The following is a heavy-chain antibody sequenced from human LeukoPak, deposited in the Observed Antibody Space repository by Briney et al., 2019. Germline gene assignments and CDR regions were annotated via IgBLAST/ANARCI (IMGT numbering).Heavy chain of an antibody. CDR1: GFTFKSYA. D-gene: IGHD1-26*01. CDR2: INSAGGVT. V-gene: IGHV3-23*01. J-gene: IGHJ4*02. CDR3: AKSPTRSYDAPKTDY. Sequence: GGSLRLSCAASGFTFKSYAMTWVRQAPGKGLEWVSSINSAGGVTYYADSVRGRFTISRDNSKNTVTLQMISLRAEDTAIYYCAKSPTRSYDAPKTDYWGQGTLVTVSS.